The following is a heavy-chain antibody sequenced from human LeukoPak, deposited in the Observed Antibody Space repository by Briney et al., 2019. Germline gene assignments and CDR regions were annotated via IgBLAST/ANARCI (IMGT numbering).Heavy chain of an antibody. Sequence: ASVKVSCKASGYTFTGYYMHWVRQAPGQGLEWMGWINPKRGGTNYAQKFQGRVTMTRDTSISTAYMELTRLRSDDTAVYYCARGGDFYDSSGYYDDAFDIWGRGTMVTVSS. J-gene: IGHJ3*02. V-gene: IGHV1-2*02. CDR3: ARGGDFYDSSGYYDDAFDI. CDR2: INPKRGGT. D-gene: IGHD3-22*01. CDR1: GYTFTGYY.